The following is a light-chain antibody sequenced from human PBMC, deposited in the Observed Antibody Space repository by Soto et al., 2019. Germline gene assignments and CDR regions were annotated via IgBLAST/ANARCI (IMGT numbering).Light chain of an antibody. CDR2: GAS. V-gene: IGKV3-20*01. CDR1: QSVTSSY. CDR3: QQYCCSPQT. J-gene: IGKJ1*01. Sequence: EIELTQSPGTLSLSPGERATLSCRASQSVTSSYLAWYQQKPGQAPRLLIYGASNRATGIPDRFTGSGSGTDFTLTISRLEPEDFAVYYCQQYCCSPQTFGQGTKVEIK.